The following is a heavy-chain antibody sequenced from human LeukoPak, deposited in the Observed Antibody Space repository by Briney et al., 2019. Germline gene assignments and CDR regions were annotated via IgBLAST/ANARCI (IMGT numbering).Heavy chain of an antibody. D-gene: IGHD4-23*01. V-gene: IGHV3-9*01. CDR3: AKVSDSGGNSTAFDI. J-gene: IGHJ3*02. CDR1: GFTFDDYA. CDR2: ISWNSGSI. Sequence: PGRSLRLSCAASGFTFDDYAMHWVRQAPGKGLEWVSGISWNSGSIGYADSVKGRFTISRDNAKNSLYLQMNSLRAEDTALYYCAKVSDSGGNSTAFDIWGQGTMVTVSS.